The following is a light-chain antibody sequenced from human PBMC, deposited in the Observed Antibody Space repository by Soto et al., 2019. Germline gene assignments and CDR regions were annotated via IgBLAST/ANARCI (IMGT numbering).Light chain of an antibody. V-gene: IGLV2-23*01. Sequence: QSVLTQPASVSGSPGQSITISCTGTSSDVGSYNLVSWYQQHPGKAPKLMIYEGSKRPSGVSNRFSGSKSGNTASLTISGLQAEDEADYYCCSYAGSTPLYVFGTGTKLTVL. CDR2: EGS. CDR3: CSYAGSTPLYV. CDR1: SSDVGSYNL. J-gene: IGLJ1*01.